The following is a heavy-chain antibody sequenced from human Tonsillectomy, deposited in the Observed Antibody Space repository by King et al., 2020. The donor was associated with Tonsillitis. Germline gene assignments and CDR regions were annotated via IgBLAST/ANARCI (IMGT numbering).Heavy chain of an antibody. CDR2: ISSSSSYI. J-gene: IGHJ3*02. CDR1: GFTFSSYS. V-gene: IGHV3-21*01. D-gene: IGHD3-3*01. CDR3: ARDFPTYYDFWSGYYSSAFDI. Sequence: QLVQSGGGLVKPGGSLRLSCAASGFTFSSYSMNWVRQAPGKGLEWVSSISSSSSYIYYADSVKGRFTISRDNAKNSLYLQMNSLRAEDTAVYYYARDFPTYYDFWSGYYSSAFDIWGQGTMVTVSS.